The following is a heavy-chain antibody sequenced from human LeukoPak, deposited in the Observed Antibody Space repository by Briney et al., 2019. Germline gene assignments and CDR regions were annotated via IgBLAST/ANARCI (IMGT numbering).Heavy chain of an antibody. CDR1: GFTFSSYE. Sequence: GGSLRLSCAASGFTFSSYEMNWVRQAPGKGLEWVSYISSSGSTIDYADSVKGRFTISRDNAKNSLYLQMNSLRAEDTAVYYCAKDLRSSADSKMGAADYWGQGTLVTVSS. V-gene: IGHV3-48*03. J-gene: IGHJ4*02. D-gene: IGHD1-26*01. CDR3: AKDLRSSADSKMGAADY. CDR2: ISSSGSTI.